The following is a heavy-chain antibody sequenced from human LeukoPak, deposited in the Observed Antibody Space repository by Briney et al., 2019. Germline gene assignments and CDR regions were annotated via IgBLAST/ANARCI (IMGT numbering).Heavy chain of an antibody. Sequence: SETLSLTCTVSGGSISSYYWSWIRQPPGKGLHWIGYIYYSGSTNYNPSLKSRVTISVDTSKNQFSLKLSSVTAADTAVYYCARVKNSSGWTPHLDAFDIWGQGTMVTVSS. CDR3: ARVKNSSGWTPHLDAFDI. CDR1: GGSISSYY. V-gene: IGHV4-59*01. J-gene: IGHJ3*02. D-gene: IGHD6-19*01. CDR2: IYYSGST.